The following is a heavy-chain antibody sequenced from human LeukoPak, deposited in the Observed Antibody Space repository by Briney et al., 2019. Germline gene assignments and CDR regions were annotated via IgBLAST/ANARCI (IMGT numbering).Heavy chain of an antibody. D-gene: IGHD4-11*01. CDR3: ARDSPSDYSNLGDY. CDR1: GGTFSSYA. Sequence: GASVKVSCKASGGTFSSYAISWVRQAPGQGLEWMGRIIPILGIANYAQKFQGRVTITADKSTSTAYMELSSLRSEDTAVYYCARDSPSDYSNLGDYWGQGTLVTVSS. V-gene: IGHV1-69*04. CDR2: IIPILGIA. J-gene: IGHJ4*02.